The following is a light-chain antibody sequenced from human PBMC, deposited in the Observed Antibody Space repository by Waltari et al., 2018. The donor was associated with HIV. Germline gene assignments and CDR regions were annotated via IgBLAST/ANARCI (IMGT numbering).Light chain of an antibody. CDR1: SSNIGSNP. Sequence: QSVLTQPPSASGTPGQRVTIPCSGSSSNIGSNPVNWYQQLPGTAPKLLMYSNTQRPSGVPDRFSGSKSGTSASLVSSGLQSEDEGDYYCAAGDDSLKGVFGGGTKLTVL. CDR2: SNT. J-gene: IGLJ3*02. V-gene: IGLV1-44*01. CDR3: AAGDDSLKGV.